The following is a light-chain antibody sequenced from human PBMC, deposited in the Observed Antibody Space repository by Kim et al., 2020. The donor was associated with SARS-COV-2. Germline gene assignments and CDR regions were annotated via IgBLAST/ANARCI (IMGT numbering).Light chain of an antibody. V-gene: IGKV1-16*02. Sequence: DTQMTQSPSSLSASIGDRVIISCRASQGIANNLVWFHQKPGKAPKPLIYAASRLETGVPSKFSGSGSGTDFILTISSLQPEDYGTYYCQQYDVYPRTFGQGTKLEI. CDR1: QGIANN. J-gene: IGKJ2*01. CDR2: AAS. CDR3: QQYDVYPRT.